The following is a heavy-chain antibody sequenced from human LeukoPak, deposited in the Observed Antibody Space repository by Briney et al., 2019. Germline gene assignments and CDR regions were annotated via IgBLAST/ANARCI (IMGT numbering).Heavy chain of an antibody. J-gene: IGHJ6*04. CDR2: IIPIFGTA. CDR1: GGTFSSYA. CDR3: ARAEPPRYCSSTSCYYGMDV. Sequence: ASVKVSCKASGGTFSSYAISWVRQAPGQGLEWMGRIIPIFGTANYAQKFQGRVTITADESTSTAYMELSSLRSEDTAVYYCARAEPPRYCSSTSCYYGMDVWGKGTTVTVSS. D-gene: IGHD2-2*01. V-gene: IGHV1-69*13.